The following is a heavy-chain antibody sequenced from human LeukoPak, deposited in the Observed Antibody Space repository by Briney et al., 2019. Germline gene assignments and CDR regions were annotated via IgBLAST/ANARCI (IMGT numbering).Heavy chain of an antibody. CDR3: ARDALHTVHFDY. CDR1: GFTFSSYT. Sequence: PGGSLRLSCAASGFTFSSYTMNWVRQAPGKGLQWVSTVSASSDIHYSDSVKGRFTISRDNARNSLYLQMNSLRDEDTAVYYCARDALHTVHFDYWGQGTLVTVSS. V-gene: IGHV3-48*02. J-gene: IGHJ4*02. D-gene: IGHD4-11*01. CDR2: VSASSDI.